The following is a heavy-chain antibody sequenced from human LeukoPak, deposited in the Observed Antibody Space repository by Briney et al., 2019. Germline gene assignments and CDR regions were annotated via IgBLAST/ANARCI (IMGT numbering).Heavy chain of an antibody. V-gene: IGHV4-30-2*01. D-gene: IGHD6-13*01. Sequence: SETLSLTCAVSGGSISSGGYSWSWIRQPPGKGLEWIGYIYHSGSTYYNPSLKSRVTISVDRSKNQFSPKLSSVTAADTAVYYCARGYSSSWTGDYYFDYWGQGTLVTVSS. CDR1: GGSISSGGYS. J-gene: IGHJ4*02. CDR3: ARGYSSSWTGDYYFDY. CDR2: IYHSGST.